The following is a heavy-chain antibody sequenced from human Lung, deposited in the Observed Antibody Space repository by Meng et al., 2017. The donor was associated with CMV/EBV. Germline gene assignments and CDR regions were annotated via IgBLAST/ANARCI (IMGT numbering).Heavy chain of an antibody. CDR2: IYPYDSDT. J-gene: IGHJ4*02. V-gene: IGHV5-51*01. CDR1: GYRITTYW. D-gene: IGHD6-13*01. Sequence: GXSXKISXKASGYRITTYWIGWVRQMPGKGLEWMGIIYPYDSDTRYSPSFQGQVTISADKSISTAYLQWSSLKASDTAMYFCARSFSSRMFFDFWGQGTPVTVSS. CDR3: ARSFSSRMFFDF.